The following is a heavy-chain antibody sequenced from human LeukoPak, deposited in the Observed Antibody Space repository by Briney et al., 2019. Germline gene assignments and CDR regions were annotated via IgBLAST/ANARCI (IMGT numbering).Heavy chain of an antibody. J-gene: IGHJ4*02. Sequence: ASVKVSCKASGGTFSSYAISWVRQAPGQGLEWMGGIIPIFGTANYAQKFQGRVTITTDESTSTAYMELSSLRSEDTAVYYCETSPYGDRYYFDYWGQGTLVTVSS. V-gene: IGHV1-69*05. D-gene: IGHD4-17*01. CDR1: GGTFSSYA. CDR2: IIPIFGTA. CDR3: ETSPYGDRYYFDY.